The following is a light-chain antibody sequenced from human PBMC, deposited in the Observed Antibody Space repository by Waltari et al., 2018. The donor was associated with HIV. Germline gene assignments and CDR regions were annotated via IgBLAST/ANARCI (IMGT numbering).Light chain of an antibody. V-gene: IGLV2-8*01. J-gene: IGLJ2*01. CDR3: SSFADRDGFYVL. CDR1: NSAIGSSAD. CDR2: EVT. Sequence: QSARTQPPPAPGSPDHPVTPSCIGTNSAIGSSADVTWYQLHPGKAPKLVIPEVTNRPACVSARFSGSNTANTSFLTVSGLQAEDEDDYYCSSFADRDGFYVLFGGGTKLTVL.